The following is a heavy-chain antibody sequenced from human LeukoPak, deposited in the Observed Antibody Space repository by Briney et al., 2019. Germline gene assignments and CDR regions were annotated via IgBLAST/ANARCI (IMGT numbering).Heavy chain of an antibody. CDR2: VHSSGNT. Sequence: SETLSLTCTVSGGSISDSSFYWGWIRQSPGKGLEWIGSVHSSGNTNYAPSLNSRVTLSVDTSKNQFSLNLSSATAADTAVYYCARHGRRAVNYGSTFDSWGQGTLVTVSS. CDR3: ARHGRRAVNYGSTFDS. D-gene: IGHD3-10*01. J-gene: IGHJ4*02. V-gene: IGHV4-39*01. CDR1: GGSISDSSFY.